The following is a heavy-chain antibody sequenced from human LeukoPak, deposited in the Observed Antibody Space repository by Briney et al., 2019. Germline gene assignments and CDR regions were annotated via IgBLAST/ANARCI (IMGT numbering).Heavy chain of an antibody. CDR3: TRHSDTYCSRANCYVDNFYGLDV. J-gene: IGHJ6*02. CDR1: GFTFSSYA. Sequence: GGSLRLSCAASGFTFSSYAMNWVRQAPGKGLEWVSTVSGSGGSTYYADSVRGRFTISRDNSKNTLYLQMNSLRAEDTAVYYCTRHSDTYCSRANCYVDNFYGLDVWGHGTRVTVSS. CDR2: VSGSGGST. V-gene: IGHV3-23*01. D-gene: IGHD2-2*01.